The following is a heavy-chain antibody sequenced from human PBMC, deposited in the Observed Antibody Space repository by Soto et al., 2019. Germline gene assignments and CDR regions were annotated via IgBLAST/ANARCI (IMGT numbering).Heavy chain of an antibody. CDR2: ISSSGSTI. J-gene: IGHJ6*02. CDR1: GFTFSDYY. V-gene: IGHV3-11*01. D-gene: IGHD3-10*01. CDR3: ARVLTVRGVIINSYYYYYGMDV. Sequence: VQLLESGGGLVQPGGSLRLSCAASGFTFSDYYMSWIRQAPGKGLEWVSYISSSGSTIYYADSVKGRFTISRDNAKNSLYLQMNSLRAEDTAVYYCARVLTVRGVIINSYYYYYGMDVWGQGTTVTVSS.